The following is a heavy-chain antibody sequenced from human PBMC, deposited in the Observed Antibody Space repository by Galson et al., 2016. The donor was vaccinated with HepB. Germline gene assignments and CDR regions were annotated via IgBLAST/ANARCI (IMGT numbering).Heavy chain of an antibody. Sequence: SVKVSCKASGGTFTHYFIGWVRQAPGQGLEWMGGIVPVFGTTNYANYAQKFQGRANITADDSTTTAYLELSSLRSEDTATYYCARVSGYCSTSRCSQFDSWGQGTLVTVSS. CDR2: IVPVFGTTNYA. V-gene: IGHV1-69*13. CDR3: ARVSGYCSTSRCSQFDS. D-gene: IGHD2-2*01. CDR1: GGTFTHYF. J-gene: IGHJ4*02.